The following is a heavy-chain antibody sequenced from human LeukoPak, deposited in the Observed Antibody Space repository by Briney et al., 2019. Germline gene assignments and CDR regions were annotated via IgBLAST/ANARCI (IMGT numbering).Heavy chain of an antibody. Sequence: SETLSLTCTVSGGSISSYYWSWIRQPPGKGLEWIGYIYYSGSTNYNPSLKSRVTISVDTSKNQFSLKLSSVTAADTAVYYCARSGDHVQDFQHWGQGTLVTVSS. D-gene: IGHD4-17*01. CDR1: GGSISSYY. CDR3: ARSGDHVQDFQH. CDR2: IYYSGST. J-gene: IGHJ1*01. V-gene: IGHV4-59*01.